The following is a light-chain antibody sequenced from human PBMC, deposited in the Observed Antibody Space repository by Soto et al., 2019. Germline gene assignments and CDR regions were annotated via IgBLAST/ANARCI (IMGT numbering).Light chain of an antibody. J-gene: IGKJ1*01. Sequence: EIVLTQSPGTLSLSPGERATLSCRASQSVSSSYLAWYQQKPGQAPRLLMYGASSRATGIPDRFSGSGSGTDFTLTISRLETEDFAVYYCQQYRTFGQGTKVEIK. CDR2: GAS. CDR1: QSVSSSY. CDR3: QQYRT. V-gene: IGKV3-20*01.